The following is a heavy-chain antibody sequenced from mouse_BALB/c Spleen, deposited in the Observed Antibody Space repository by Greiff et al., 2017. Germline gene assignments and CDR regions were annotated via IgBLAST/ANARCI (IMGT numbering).Heavy chain of an antibody. J-gene: IGHJ3*01. CDR3: ARGGDYDGGFAY. Sequence: EVKLVESGGGLVKPGGSLKLSCAASGFTFSSYAMSWVRQTPEKRLEWVASISSGGSTYYPESVKGRFTISRDNARNILYLQMSSLRSEDTAMYYCARGGDYDGGFAYWGQGTLVTVSA. D-gene: IGHD2-4*01. CDR2: ISSGGST. CDR1: GFTFSSYA. V-gene: IGHV5-6-5*01.